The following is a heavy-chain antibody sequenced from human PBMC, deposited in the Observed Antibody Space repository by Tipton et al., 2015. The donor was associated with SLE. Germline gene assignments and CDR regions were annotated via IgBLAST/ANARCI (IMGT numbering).Heavy chain of an antibody. CDR1: GGSFSGYY. D-gene: IGHD2-2*01. V-gene: IGHV4-34*01. CDR3: AISSTSPYDY. Sequence: TLSLTCAVYGGSFSGYYWSWIRQPPGKGLEWIEEINHSGSTNYNPSLKSRVTISVDTSKNQFSLKLSSVTAADTAVYYCAISSTSPYDYWGQGTLVTVSS. CDR2: INHSGST. J-gene: IGHJ4*02.